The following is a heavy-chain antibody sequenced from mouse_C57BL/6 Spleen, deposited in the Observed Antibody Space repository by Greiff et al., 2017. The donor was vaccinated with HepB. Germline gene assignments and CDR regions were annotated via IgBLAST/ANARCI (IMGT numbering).Heavy chain of an antibody. V-gene: IGHV1-55*01. CDR2: IYPGSGST. CDR1: GYTFTSYW. J-gene: IGHJ4*01. CDR3: ARRRNYYGNYDAMDY. D-gene: IGHD2-1*01. Sequence: QVQLQQPGAELVKPGASVKMSCKASGYTFTSYWITWVKQRPGQGLEWIGDIYPGSGSTNYNEKFKSKATLTVDTSSSTAYMQLSSLTSEDSAVYYCARRRNYYGNYDAMDYWGQGTSGTVSS.